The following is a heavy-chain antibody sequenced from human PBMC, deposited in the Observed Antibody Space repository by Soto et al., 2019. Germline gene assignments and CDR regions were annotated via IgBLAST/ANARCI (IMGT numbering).Heavy chain of an antibody. CDR3: ARRHSSSSAFDP. V-gene: IGHV5-10-1*01. CDR1: GYSFTRYW. Sequence: PGESLKISCKASGYSFTRYWISWVRQMPGKGLEWMGRLDPSDSYTSYSPSFQGHVTISTDKSISTAYLQWSSLKASDSAMYYCARRHSSSSAFDPWGQGTLVTVS. J-gene: IGHJ5*02. D-gene: IGHD6-13*01. CDR2: LDPSDSYT.